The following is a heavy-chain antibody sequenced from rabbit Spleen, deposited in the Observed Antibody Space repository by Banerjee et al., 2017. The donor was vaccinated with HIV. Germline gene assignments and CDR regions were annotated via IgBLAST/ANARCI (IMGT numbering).Heavy chain of an antibody. J-gene: IGHJ4*01. Sequence: QEQLVESGGGLVQPEGSLTLTCKASGLDFSGDSYDSYMCWVRQAPGKGLEWIACIDIGSSGFTYFASWAKGRFTISKASSTTVTLQMTSLTAADTATYFCARDLVAVIGWNFSLWGPGTLVTVS. CDR2: IDIGSSGFT. CDR1: GLDFSGDSY. CDR3: ARDLVAVIGWNFSL. D-gene: IGHD1-1*01. V-gene: IGHV1S45*01.